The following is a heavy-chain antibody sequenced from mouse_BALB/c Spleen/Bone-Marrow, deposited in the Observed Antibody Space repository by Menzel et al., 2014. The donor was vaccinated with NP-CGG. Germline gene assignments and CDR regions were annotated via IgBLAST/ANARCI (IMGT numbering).Heavy chain of an antibody. J-gene: IGHJ1*01. D-gene: IGHD1-1*01. CDR2: ISSGGTNT. Sequence: EVKLVESGGDLVKPGGSLKLSCAASGFTFSSYGMSWVRQTPDKGLEWVATISSGGTNTFYPDSVKGRFTISRDNAKNTLYLQMSSLKSEDTAVYYCTRQGSDGYDSREDWYFDVWGAGTTVTVSS. V-gene: IGHV5-6*02. CDR1: GFTFSSYG. CDR3: TRQGSDGYDSREDWYFDV.